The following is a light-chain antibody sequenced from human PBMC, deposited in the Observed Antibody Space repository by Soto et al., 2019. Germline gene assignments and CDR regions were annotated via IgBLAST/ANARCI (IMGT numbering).Light chain of an antibody. CDR3: TSYTTGRIWV. CDR2: EVT. V-gene: IGLV2-14*01. CDR1: SGDVGHYNY. Sequence: QSALTQPASVSGSPGQSITISCTGSSGDVGHYNYVTWYQQHPGKAPKLIIYEVTNQPSGVSNRFSVSKSGNTASLIISGLQAEDEADYYCTSYTTGRIWVFGGGTKLTVL. J-gene: IGLJ3*02.